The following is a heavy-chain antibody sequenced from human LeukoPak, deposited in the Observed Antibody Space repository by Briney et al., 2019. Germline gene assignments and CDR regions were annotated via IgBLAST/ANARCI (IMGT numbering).Heavy chain of an antibody. Sequence: PGGSQRLSCAASGFTVSSNYMSWVRQAPGKGLEWVSVIYSGGSTYYADSVKGRFTISRDNSKNTLYLQMNSLRAEDTAVYYCARQLLNYWFDPWGQGTLVTVSS. V-gene: IGHV3-53*01. J-gene: IGHJ5*02. D-gene: IGHD4-23*01. CDR3: ARQLLNYWFDP. CDR2: IYSGGST. CDR1: GFTVSSNY.